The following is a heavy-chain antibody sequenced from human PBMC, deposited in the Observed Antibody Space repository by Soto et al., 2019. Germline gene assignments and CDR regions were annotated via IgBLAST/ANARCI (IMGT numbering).Heavy chain of an antibody. D-gene: IGHD2-2*01. J-gene: IGHJ5*02. CDR3: ASVPDR. Sequence: QLQLQESGSGLVKPSQTLSLTCAVSGGSISSGGYSWSWIRQPPGKGLAWIGYIYHSGSTYYNPSPKRRVSIAVDRSKNQISVKLSSVTAADTAVYDCASVPDRWGQGTLVTVSS. V-gene: IGHV4-30-2*01. CDR1: GGSISSGGYS. CDR2: IYHSGST.